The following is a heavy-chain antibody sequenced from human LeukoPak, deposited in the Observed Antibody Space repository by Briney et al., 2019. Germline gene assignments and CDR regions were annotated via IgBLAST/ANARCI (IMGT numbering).Heavy chain of an antibody. V-gene: IGHV4-59*08. CDR2: VSNSGST. CDR1: GGAIRSHY. J-gene: IGHJ5*02. CDR3: ARSGVNWFDP. D-gene: IGHD3-10*01. Sequence: SETLSLTCTVSGGAIRSHYWTWIRQSPVKGLEWIGDVSNSGSTSYNPSLKSRVTISVDTSKNQFSLKLSSVTAADTAVYYCARSGVNWFDPWGQGTLVTVSS.